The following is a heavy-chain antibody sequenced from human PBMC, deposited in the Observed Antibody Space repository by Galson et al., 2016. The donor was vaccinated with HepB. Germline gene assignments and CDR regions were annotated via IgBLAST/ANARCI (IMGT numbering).Heavy chain of an antibody. D-gene: IGHD1-14*01. CDR2: ISSSSTYI. Sequence: SLRLSCAASGFTFSSYSVNWVRQAPGKGLEWVASISSSSTYIYYADSVKGRFTISRDDAKNSLYLQMNSLRAEDTALYYCARTPGTCWFFDLWGRGTLVTVSS. J-gene: IGHJ2*01. V-gene: IGHV3-21*06. CDR3: ARTPGTCWFFDL. CDR1: GFTFSSYS.